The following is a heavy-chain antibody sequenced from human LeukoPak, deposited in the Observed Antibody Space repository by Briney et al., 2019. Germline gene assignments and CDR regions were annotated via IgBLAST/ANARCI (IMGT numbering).Heavy chain of an antibody. J-gene: IGHJ4*02. D-gene: IGHD3-3*01. CDR1: GGSIGSNH. CDR3: ASRSSIWSGYQDTLYYFDS. V-gene: IGHV4-59*08. CDR2: IYDSGST. Sequence: PSETLSLTCIVSGGSIGSNHWSWIRQPPGKGLEWMGHIYDSGSTNYNPSLKSRVTISVDTSKNQFSLKLSSVTAADTAVYYCASRSSIWSGYQDTLYYFDSWGQGTLVTVSS.